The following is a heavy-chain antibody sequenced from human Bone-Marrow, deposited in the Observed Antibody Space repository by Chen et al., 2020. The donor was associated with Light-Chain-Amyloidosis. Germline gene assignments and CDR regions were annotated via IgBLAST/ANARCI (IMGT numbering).Heavy chain of an antibody. J-gene: IGHJ4*02. D-gene: IGHD3-16*02. CDR2: IYTTGST. Sequence: QVQLQESGPRLVKPSQTLTLTCTVSDGSITSGVYYWNWIRQPAGKGLEWIGHIYTTGSTKYNPSLRSRLTISIDTSKSQFSLRLASVTAADTAIYYCTSDAITSGGVVVPDSWGQGTLVTVSS. CDR1: DGSITSGVYY. CDR3: TSDAITSGGVVVPDS. V-gene: IGHV4-61*02.